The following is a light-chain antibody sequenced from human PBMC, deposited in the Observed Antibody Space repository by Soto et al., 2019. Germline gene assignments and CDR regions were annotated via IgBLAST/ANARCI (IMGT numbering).Light chain of an antibody. CDR3: QQYGSSPRT. Sequence: EIVLTQSPGTLSLSPGERATLSCRASQSVSSSYLAWYQQKPGQAPRLLIYGASSRATGIPDRFSGSGSGTDFTLTISRLELEDFAVYYCQQYGSSPRTFGQGTELEIK. J-gene: IGKJ2*01. CDR1: QSVSSSY. CDR2: GAS. V-gene: IGKV3-20*01.